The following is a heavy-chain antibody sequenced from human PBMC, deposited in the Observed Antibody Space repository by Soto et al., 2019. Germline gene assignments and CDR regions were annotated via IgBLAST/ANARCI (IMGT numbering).Heavy chain of an antibody. CDR1: GFTFSSYG. J-gene: IGHJ6*02. Sequence: AGGSLRLSCAASGFTFSSYGMHWVRQAPGKGLEWVAVISYDGSNKYYADSVKGRFTISRDNSKNTLYLQMNSLRAEDTAVYYCAKGEVTDYGMDVWGQGTTVTVSS. CDR2: ISYDGSNK. CDR3: AKGEVTDYGMDV. V-gene: IGHV3-30*18. D-gene: IGHD2-21*02.